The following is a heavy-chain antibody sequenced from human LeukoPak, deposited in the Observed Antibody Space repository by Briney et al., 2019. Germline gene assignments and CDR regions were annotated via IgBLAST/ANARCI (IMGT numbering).Heavy chain of an antibody. CDR3: ARAAREMATTPDFDY. J-gene: IGHJ4*02. V-gene: IGHV4-59*01. CDR1: GGSISSYY. D-gene: IGHD5-24*01. Sequence: LETLSLTCTVSGGSISSYYWSWIRQPPGKGLEWIGYIYYSGSTNYNPSLKSRVTISVDTSKNQFSLKLSSVTAADTAVYYCARAAREMATTPDFDYWGQGTLVTVSS. CDR2: IYYSGST.